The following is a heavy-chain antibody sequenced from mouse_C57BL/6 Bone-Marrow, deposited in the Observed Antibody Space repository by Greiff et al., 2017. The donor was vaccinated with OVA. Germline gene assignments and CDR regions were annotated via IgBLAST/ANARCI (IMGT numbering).Heavy chain of an antibody. V-gene: IGHV1-26*01. CDR3: ALLRPFDV. D-gene: IGHD1-2*01. CDR1: GYTFTDYY. Sequence: EVQLQQSGPELVKPGASVKISCKASGYTFTDYYMNWVKQSHGKSLEWIGDINPNNGGTSYNQKFKGKATLTVDKSSSTAYMELRSLTSEDTAVYYCALLRPFDVWGKGTTLTVSS. CDR2: INPNNGGT. J-gene: IGHJ2*01.